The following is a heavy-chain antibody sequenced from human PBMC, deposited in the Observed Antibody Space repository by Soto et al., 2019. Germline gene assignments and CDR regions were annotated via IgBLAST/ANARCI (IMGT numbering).Heavy chain of an antibody. V-gene: IGHV3-23*01. D-gene: IGHD3-16*01. CDR1: GFTFNAYA. J-gene: IGHJ3*02. Sequence: GGSLRLSCAASGFTFNAYAMSWVRQAPGQGLEWVSAISGSGFSTYYADSVKGRFSISSDSSKNTLFLQMNSLRADDTAVYFCATFTFGRPFDTWGQGTMVTVSS. CDR2: ISGSGFST. CDR3: ATFTFGRPFDT.